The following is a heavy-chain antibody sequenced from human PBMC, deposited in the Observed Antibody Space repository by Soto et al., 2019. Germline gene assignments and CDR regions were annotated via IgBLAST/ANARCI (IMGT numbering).Heavy chain of an antibody. V-gene: IGHV3-66*01. CDR3: ARDFYYYGSGTMGGYFDY. Sequence: EVQLVESGGGLVQPGGSLRLSCAASGLTVSSNYMSWVRQAPGKGLEWVSLIYSGGSTYYADSVRGRFTISRDNSTDSRYLQMNSMRAEDTAVYYCARDFYYYGSGTMGGYFDYWGQGTLVTVSS. J-gene: IGHJ4*02. CDR2: IYSGGST. CDR1: GLTVSSNY. D-gene: IGHD3-10*01.